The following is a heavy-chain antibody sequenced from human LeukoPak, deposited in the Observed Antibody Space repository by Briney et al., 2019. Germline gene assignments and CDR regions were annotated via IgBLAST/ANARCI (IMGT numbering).Heavy chain of an antibody. D-gene: IGHD3-9*01. CDR1: GGSISSYY. CDR2: IYYSGST. V-gene: IGHV4-59*01. J-gene: IGHJ5*02. CDR3: ARGYYDILTGCYANWFDP. Sequence: PSETLSLTCTVSGGSISSYYWSWIRQPPGKGLEWIGYIYYSGSTNYNPSLKSRVTISVDTSKNQFSLKLSSVTAADTAVYYCARGYYDILTGCYANWFDPWGQGTLVTVSS.